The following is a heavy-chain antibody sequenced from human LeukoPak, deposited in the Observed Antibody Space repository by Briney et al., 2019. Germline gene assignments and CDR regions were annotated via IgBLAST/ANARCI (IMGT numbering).Heavy chain of an antibody. Sequence: SETLSLTCTVSGGSISSGGYYWGWIRQPPGKGLEWIGSIYHSGSTYYNPSLKSRVTISVDTSKNQFSLKLSSVTAADTAVYYCARGGPSYSSSWYPSHYWGQGTLVTVSS. CDR2: IYHSGST. J-gene: IGHJ4*02. D-gene: IGHD6-13*01. V-gene: IGHV4-39*07. CDR3: ARGGPSYSSSWYPSHY. CDR1: GGSISSGGYY.